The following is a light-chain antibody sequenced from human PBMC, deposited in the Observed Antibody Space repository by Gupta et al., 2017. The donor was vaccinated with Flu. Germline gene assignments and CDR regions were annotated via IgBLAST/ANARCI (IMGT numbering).Light chain of an antibody. CDR2: AVT. Sequence: NLVSWYQQLPGAAPKLLIYAVTQRASGLSNRFSGSKSGNTASLTISGLQAEDEADYFCCSYAGSNTFWVFGGGTKLTVL. V-gene: IGLV2-23*02. J-gene: IGLJ3*02. CDR1: NL. CDR3: CSYAGSNTFWV.